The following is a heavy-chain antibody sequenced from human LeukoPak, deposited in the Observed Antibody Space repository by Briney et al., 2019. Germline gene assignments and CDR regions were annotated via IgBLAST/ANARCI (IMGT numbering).Heavy chain of an antibody. V-gene: IGHV1-18*01. Sequence: ASVKVSCKASGYTFTSYGISWVRQAPGQGLEWMGWISTYDGNTNYAQKLQGRVTMTTDISTSTAYMELRSLRSDDTAVNYCARDRGQWLADWYFDLWGRGTLVTVSP. CDR1: GYTFTSYG. J-gene: IGHJ2*01. CDR2: ISTYDGNT. CDR3: ARDRGQWLADWYFDL. D-gene: IGHD6-19*01.